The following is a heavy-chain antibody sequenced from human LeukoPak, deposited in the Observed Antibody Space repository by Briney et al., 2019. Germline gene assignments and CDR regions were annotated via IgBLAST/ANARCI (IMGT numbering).Heavy chain of an antibody. V-gene: IGHV3-21*01. CDR2: ISSSSSYI. J-gene: IGHJ3*02. D-gene: IGHD2-21*02. Sequence: PGGSLRLSCAASGFTFSSYSMNWVRQAPGKGLEWVSSISSSSSYIYYADSVKGRFTISRDNAKNSLYLQMNSLRAEDTAVYYCARVGGDKDVAFDIWGQGTMVTVSS. CDR3: ARVGGDKDVAFDI. CDR1: GFTFSSYS.